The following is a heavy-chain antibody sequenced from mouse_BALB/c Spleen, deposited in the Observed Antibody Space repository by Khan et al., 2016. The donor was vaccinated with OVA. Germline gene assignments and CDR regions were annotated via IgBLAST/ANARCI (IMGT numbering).Heavy chain of an antibody. V-gene: IGHV5-6*01. CDR2: ISSGGDYT. J-gene: IGHJ3*01. CDR1: GFSFSSYS. Sequence: EVELVESGGDLVKPGGSLKLSCAASGFSFSSYSMSWVRQTPDKRLEWVATISSGGDYTNYQDIVQGRVTISRDNAKNTLYLQMSSLKSEDTAMYYCASHLTGSFAYWGQGTLVTVSS. CDR3: ASHLTGSFAY. D-gene: IGHD4-1*01.